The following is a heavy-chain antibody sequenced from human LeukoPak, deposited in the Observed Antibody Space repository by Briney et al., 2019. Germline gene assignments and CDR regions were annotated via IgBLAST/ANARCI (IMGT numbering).Heavy chain of an antibody. CDR3: AQNGQSGFSFDP. CDR2: GSDVGGT. Sequence: GSLRLSCAASGFTFRTYGMNWVRQAPGKGLEWIGEGSDVGGTKYNPSLKSRVTISADTSKNQFSLKLSSVTAADTAVYYCAQNGQSGFSFDPWGQGTLVTVSS. CDR1: GFTFRTYG. J-gene: IGHJ5*02. D-gene: IGHD2-8*01. V-gene: IGHV4-34*08.